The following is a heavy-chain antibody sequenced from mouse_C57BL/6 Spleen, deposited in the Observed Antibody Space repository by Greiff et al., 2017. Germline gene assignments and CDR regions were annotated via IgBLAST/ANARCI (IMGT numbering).Heavy chain of an antibody. Sequence: EVKLVESGGGLVKPGGSLKLSCAASGFTFSSYAMSWVRQTPEKRLEWVATISDGGSYTYYPDNVKGRFTISRDNAKNNLYLQMSHLKSEDTAMYYCARDRGGMDFDYWGQGTTLTVSS. CDR1: GFTFSSYA. J-gene: IGHJ2*01. V-gene: IGHV5-4*01. CDR2: ISDGGSYT. D-gene: IGHD1-1*02. CDR3: ARDRGGMDFDY.